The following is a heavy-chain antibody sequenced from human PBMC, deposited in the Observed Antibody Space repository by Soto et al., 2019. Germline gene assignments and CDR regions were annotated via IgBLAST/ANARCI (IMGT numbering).Heavy chain of an antibody. V-gene: IGHV4-34*09. CDR3: ARNLYYYDSSGWAFDI. J-gene: IGHJ3*02. CDR1: GASFSGYY. CDR2: IHYSGST. D-gene: IGHD3-22*01. Sequence: PSETLSLTCAVYGASFSGYYWTWIRQPPGKGLEWIGDIHYSGSTNYNPSLKSRVTISVDTSKNQFSLKLSSVTAADTAVYYCARNLYYYDSSGWAFDIWGQGTMVTVAS.